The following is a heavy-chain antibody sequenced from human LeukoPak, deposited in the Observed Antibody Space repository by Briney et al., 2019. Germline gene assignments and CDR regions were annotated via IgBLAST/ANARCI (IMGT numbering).Heavy chain of an antibody. J-gene: IGHJ1*01. CDR3: AREWELLRKYLYH. V-gene: IGHV1-2*02. Sequence: ASVKVSCKASGYTFTRYYLHWVRQAPGQGLDWMGWINPNSGGTTYAQNFKGRVTMTWDTSISTAYMELSRLRSDDTAVYYCAREWELLRKYLYHWGQGTLVTVSS. D-gene: IGHD1-26*01. CDR1: GYTFTRYY. CDR2: INPNSGGT.